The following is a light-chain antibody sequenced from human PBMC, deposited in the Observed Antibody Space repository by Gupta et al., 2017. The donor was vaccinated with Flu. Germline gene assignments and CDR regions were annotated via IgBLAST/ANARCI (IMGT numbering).Light chain of an antibody. CDR2: DVT. V-gene: IGLV2-11*01. J-gene: IGLJ1*01. CDR1: SNDVGGYNR. CDR3: SSHAGRVTWV. Sequence: RSVSGSPGQSVTISCTGTSNDVGGYNRVSWYEQRPGKAPKLILYDVTERPSGVPDRFSGSKSGNTASLTISGLQADDEADYYCSSHAGRVTWVFGTGTTVTVL.